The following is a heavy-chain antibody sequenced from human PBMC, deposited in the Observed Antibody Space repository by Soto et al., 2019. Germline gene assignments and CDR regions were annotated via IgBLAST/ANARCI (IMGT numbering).Heavy chain of an antibody. V-gene: IGHV1-58*01. CDR1: GFTFTSSA. J-gene: IGHJ6*02. Sequence: SVKVSCKASGFTFTSSAVQWVRQARGQRLEWIGWIVVGSGNTNYAQKFQERVTITRDMSTSTAYMELSSLRSEDTAVYYCAADTGFRLGYCSGGSCSTYYHYGMDVWGQGTTVTVSS. CDR3: AADTGFRLGYCSGGSCSTYYHYGMDV. CDR2: IVVGSGNT. D-gene: IGHD2-15*01.